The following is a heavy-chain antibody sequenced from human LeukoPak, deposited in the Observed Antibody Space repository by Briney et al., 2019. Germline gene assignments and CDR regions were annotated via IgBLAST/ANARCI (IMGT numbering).Heavy chain of an antibody. D-gene: IGHD5-18*01. CDR1: GFTFSSYN. CDR3: ASETKRGYSYGSPTDAFDI. CDR2: ISTSSSYI. J-gene: IGHJ3*02. Sequence: GGSLRLSCAASGFTFSSYNMNWVRQAPGKGLEWVSSISTSSSYIYYADSVKGRFTISRHNAKNSLYLQMNSLRAEDTAVYYCASETKRGYSYGSPTDAFDIWGQGTMVTVSS. V-gene: IGHV3-21*01.